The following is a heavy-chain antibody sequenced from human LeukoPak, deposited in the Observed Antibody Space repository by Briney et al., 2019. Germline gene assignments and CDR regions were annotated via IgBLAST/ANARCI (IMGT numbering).Heavy chain of an antibody. CDR2: ISSSSSYI. Sequence: GGSLRLPCAASGFTFSTYSMNWVRQAPGKGLEWVSSISSSSSYIYYADSVKGRFTISRDNAKSSLYLQMNSLRAEDTAVYYCAREVYSSSWSYYFDYWGQGTLVTVSS. CDR3: AREVYSSSWSYYFDY. J-gene: IGHJ4*02. D-gene: IGHD6-13*01. V-gene: IGHV3-21*01. CDR1: GFTFSTYS.